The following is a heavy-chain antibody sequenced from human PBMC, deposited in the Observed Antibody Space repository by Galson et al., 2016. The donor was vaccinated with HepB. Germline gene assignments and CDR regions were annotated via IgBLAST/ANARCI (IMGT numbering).Heavy chain of an antibody. D-gene: IGHD5-18*01. Sequence: SLRLSCAASGFSFSDYWMDWVRQAPGQGLEWVANIKRDGSQIYYDDSVKGRFTISRDNFQNSLFLHMTSLRTEDTAVYYCARAQWIPARRAAYFDYWGQGALVTVSS. J-gene: IGHJ4*02. CDR3: ARAQWIPARRAAYFDY. CDR2: IKRDGSQI. CDR1: GFSFSDYW. V-gene: IGHV3-7*04.